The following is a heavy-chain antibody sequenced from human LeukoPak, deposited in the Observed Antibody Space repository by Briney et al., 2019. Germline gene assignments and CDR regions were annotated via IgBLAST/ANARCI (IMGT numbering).Heavy chain of an antibody. Sequence: SVKVSCKASGGTFSSYAISWVRQAPGEGLEWMGGIIPIFGTANYAQKFQGRVTITADESTSTAYMELSSLRSEDTAVYYCARGGIAAAGSFDYWGQGTLVTVSS. V-gene: IGHV1-69*13. CDR3: ARGGIAAAGSFDY. D-gene: IGHD6-13*01. CDR2: IIPIFGTA. CDR1: GGTFSSYA. J-gene: IGHJ4*02.